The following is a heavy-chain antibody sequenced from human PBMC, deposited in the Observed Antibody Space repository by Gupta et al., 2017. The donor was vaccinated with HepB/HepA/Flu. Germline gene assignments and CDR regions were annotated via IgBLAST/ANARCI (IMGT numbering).Heavy chain of an antibody. V-gene: IGHV4-34*01. CDR1: GGSFSGYY. Sequence: QVQLQTWGAGLLKPSETLSLTCAVYGGSFSGYYWSWIRQPPGKGLEWIGEINHSGSTNYNPSLKSRVTISIDTSKNQFSLKLSSVTAADTAVYYCARVGSDYYGSSGYYYSFDYWGQGTLVTVSS. CDR3: ARVGSDYYGSSGYYYSFDY. D-gene: IGHD3-22*01. J-gene: IGHJ4*02. CDR2: INHSGST.